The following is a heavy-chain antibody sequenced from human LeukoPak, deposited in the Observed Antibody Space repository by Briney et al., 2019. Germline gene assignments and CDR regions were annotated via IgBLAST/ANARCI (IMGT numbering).Heavy chain of an antibody. CDR2: LSGSGGST. D-gene: IGHD3-10*01. J-gene: IGHJ4*02. Sequence: GGSLRLSCAASGFTFSTYAMSWVRPAPGKGLEWVSALSGSGGSTYYADSVKGRFTISRDNSKNTLYLQMNSLRAEDTAVYYCAKGKFTMVRGVPLDYWRQGTLVTVSS. V-gene: IGHV3-23*01. CDR1: GFTFSTYA. CDR3: AKGKFTMVRGVPLDY.